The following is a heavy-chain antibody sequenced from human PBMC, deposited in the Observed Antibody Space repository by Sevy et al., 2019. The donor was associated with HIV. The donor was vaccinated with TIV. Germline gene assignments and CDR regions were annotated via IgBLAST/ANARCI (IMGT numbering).Heavy chain of an antibody. CDR2: IWFDGSNT. D-gene: IGHD4-17*01. J-gene: IGHJ4*02. Sequence: GGSLRLSCAASGFTFNTHAMHWVRQAPGKGLEWVAVIWFDGSNTYYADSVKGRFTISRDIAKNTLHLQMNSLRVEDTAVYYCARDLEFYDYGDYGPAFMPDYWGQGTLVTVSS. V-gene: IGHV3-33*08. CDR3: ARDLEFYDYGDYGPAFMPDY. CDR1: GFTFNTHA.